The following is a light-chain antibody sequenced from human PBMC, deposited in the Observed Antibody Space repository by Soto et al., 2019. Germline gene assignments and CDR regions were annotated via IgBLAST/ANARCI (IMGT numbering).Light chain of an antibody. CDR3: QQYGSSPPT. V-gene: IGKV3-20*01. CDR1: QSVNRY. J-gene: IGKJ1*01. CDR2: GAS. Sequence: VVLTQSPGTLSLSPVERATLSCRASQSVNRYLAWYQQKPGQGPRLLIYGASSGATGIPDRFSGSGSGTDFTLTINRLEPEDFAVYYCQQYGSSPPTFGQGTKVDIK.